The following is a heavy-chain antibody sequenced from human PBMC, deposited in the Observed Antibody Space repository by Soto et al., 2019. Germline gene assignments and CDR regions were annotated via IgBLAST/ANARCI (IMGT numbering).Heavy chain of an antibody. CDR1: GFTFSACG. D-gene: IGHD2-21*02. CDR3: ATEVGTATTAITHWHFAL. Sequence: QVQLVESGGGVVQPGRSLRLSCAASGFTFSACGMHWVRQSPGKGLEWVAVVSSDGGNDYYADSVKGRFTISRDNSKNTLYLQMNSLRAGDTAVYYCATEVGTATTAITHWHFALWGRGTLVTVSS. J-gene: IGHJ2*01. V-gene: IGHV3-30*03. CDR2: VSSDGGND.